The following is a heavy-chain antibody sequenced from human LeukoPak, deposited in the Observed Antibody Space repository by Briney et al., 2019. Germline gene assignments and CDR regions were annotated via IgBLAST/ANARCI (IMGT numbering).Heavy chain of an antibody. Sequence: PSETLSLTCAVYGGSFSGYYWSWIRQPPGKGLEWIGEINHSGSTNYNPSLKSRVTISVDTSKNQFSLKLSSVTAADPAVYYCARNSGSLVYWGQGTLVTVSS. CDR2: INHSGST. CDR3: ARNSGSLVY. J-gene: IGHJ4*02. D-gene: IGHD1-26*01. V-gene: IGHV4-34*01. CDR1: GGSFSGYY.